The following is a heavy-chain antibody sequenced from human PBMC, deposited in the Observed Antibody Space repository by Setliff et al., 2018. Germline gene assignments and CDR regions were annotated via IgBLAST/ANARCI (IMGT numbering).Heavy chain of an antibody. CDR2: IYYSGST. V-gene: IGHV4-39*07. Sequence: PSETLSLTCTVSGGTISSSSYYWGWLRQPPGKGRAWIGSIYYSGSTYYNPSLNSRVTISVDTSKNQYSLKLSSVTAADTAVYYCAIVSQYSSGWYYYYYYGMDVWGQGTTVTVSS. CDR3: AIVSQYSSGWYYYYYYGMDV. J-gene: IGHJ6*02. CDR1: GGTISSSSYY. D-gene: IGHD6-19*01.